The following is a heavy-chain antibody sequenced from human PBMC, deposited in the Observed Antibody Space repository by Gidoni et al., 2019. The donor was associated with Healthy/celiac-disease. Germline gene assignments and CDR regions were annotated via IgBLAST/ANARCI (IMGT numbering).Heavy chain of an antibody. V-gene: IGHV3-64D*06. D-gene: IGHD6-19*01. J-gene: IGHJ6*02. CDR3: VKGRSSGGYYYYGMDV. CDR2: ISSNGGST. Sequence: EVQLVESGGGLVQPGGSLRLSCSASGFTFSRYAMHWVRQAPGKGLEYVSAISSNGGSTYYADSVKGRFTISRDNSKNTLYLQMSSLRAEDTAVYYCVKGRSSGGYYYYGMDVWGQGTTVTVSS. CDR1: GFTFSRYA.